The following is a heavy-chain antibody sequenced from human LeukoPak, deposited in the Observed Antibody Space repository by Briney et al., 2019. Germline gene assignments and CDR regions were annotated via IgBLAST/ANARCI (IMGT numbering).Heavy chain of an antibody. CDR1: GGSTSSYY. D-gene: IGHD6-19*01. V-gene: IGHV4-59*08. CDR2: IYYSGST. CDR3: ARFLMEQWLPRGYFDY. Sequence: SEPLSLTCPVPGGSTSSYYWSWFGQPPGKGLEWIGYIYYSGSTNYNPSLKSGVTISVDTTTNQYSLKPSSVTAADTAVYYCARFLMEQWLPRGYFDYWGQGTLVTVSS. J-gene: IGHJ4*02.